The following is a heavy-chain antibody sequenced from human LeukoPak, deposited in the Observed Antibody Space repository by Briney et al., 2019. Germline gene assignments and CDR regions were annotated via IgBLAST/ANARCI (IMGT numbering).Heavy chain of an antibody. V-gene: IGHV1-18*01. CDR3: ARDERNHHDSSGYYTRAGVDY. Sequence: ASVKVSCKASGYTFTSNGISWVRQAPGQGLEWMGWISAYNGNTNYAQKLQGRVTMTTDTSTSTAYMELRSLRSDDTAVYYCARDERNHHDSSGYYTRAGVDYWGQGTLVTVSS. D-gene: IGHD3-22*01. CDR2: ISAYNGNT. J-gene: IGHJ4*02. CDR1: GYTFTSNG.